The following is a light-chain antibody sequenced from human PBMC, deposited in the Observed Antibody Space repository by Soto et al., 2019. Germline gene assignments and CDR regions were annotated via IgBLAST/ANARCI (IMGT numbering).Light chain of an antibody. CDR1: QSVNSSY. V-gene: IGKV3-20*01. CDR3: QQFGSSLYT. Sequence: EIVLTQSPDTLSLSTGERATSACRASQSVNSSYLAWYQQKPDQAPRLLIDGASSRAAGIPDRFSGSGSGTDFTLTISRLEPEDFAVYYCQQFGSSLYTFGQGTKLEIK. CDR2: GAS. J-gene: IGKJ2*01.